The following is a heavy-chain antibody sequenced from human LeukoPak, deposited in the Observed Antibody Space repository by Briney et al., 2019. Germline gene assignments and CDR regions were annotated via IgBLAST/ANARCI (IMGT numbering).Heavy chain of an antibody. Sequence: PGGSLRLSCAASGFTFSSYAMHWVRQAPGKGLEWVAVISYDGSNKYYADSVKGRFTISRDNSKNTLYLQMNSLRAEDTAVYYCAKDCHSYGFYWGQGTLVTVSS. CDR3: AKDCHSYGFY. D-gene: IGHD5-18*01. J-gene: IGHJ4*02. CDR1: GFTFSSYA. V-gene: IGHV3-30*04. CDR2: ISYDGSNK.